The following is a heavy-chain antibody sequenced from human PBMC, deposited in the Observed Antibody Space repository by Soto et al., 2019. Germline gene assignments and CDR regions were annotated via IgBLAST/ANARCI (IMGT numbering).Heavy chain of an antibody. CDR1: GGSISSSNW. Sequence: QVQLQESGPGLVKPSGTLSLTCAVSGGSISSSNWWSWVRQPPGKGLEWIGEIYHSGSTNYNPSLTSRVTISVNKSRNQFSLKLSSVTAADTAVYSCARGISGGRHFAYWGQGTLVTVSS. D-gene: IGHD2-15*01. V-gene: IGHV4-4*02. CDR3: ARGISGGRHFAY. CDR2: IYHSGST. J-gene: IGHJ4*02.